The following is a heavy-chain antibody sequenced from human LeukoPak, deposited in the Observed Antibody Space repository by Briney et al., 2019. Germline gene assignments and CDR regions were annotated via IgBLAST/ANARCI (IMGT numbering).Heavy chain of an antibody. CDR3: ARTATEYYYDSSGYYPWFFDY. D-gene: IGHD3-22*01. CDR2: IYTSGST. CDR1: GGSISSYY. V-gene: IGHV4-4*07. J-gene: IGHJ4*02. Sequence: PSETLSLTCIVSGGSISSYYSSWIRQPAGKGLEWIGRIYTSGSTNYNPSLKSRVTMSVDTSKNQFSLKLSSVTAADTAVYYCARTATEYYYDSSGYYPWFFDYWGQGTLVTVSS.